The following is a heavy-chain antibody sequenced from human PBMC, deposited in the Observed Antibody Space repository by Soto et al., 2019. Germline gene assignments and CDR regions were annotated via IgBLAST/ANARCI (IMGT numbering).Heavy chain of an antibody. V-gene: IGHV1-18*01. CDR1: GYTFSNFG. CDR3: ARVIMIFGVANLGSYFDY. D-gene: IGHD3-3*01. J-gene: IGHJ4*02. Sequence: GASVKVSCKASGYTFSNFGLSWVRQAPGQGLEWMGWISPSNGQTIYAQNFHGRVTMTTDTSTATADMELRSLISDDTAVYCCARVIMIFGVANLGSYFDYWGQGTRVTVSS. CDR2: ISPSNGQT.